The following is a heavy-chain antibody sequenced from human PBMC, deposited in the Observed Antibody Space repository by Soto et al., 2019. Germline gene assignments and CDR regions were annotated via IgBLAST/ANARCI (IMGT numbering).Heavy chain of an antibody. J-gene: IGHJ4*02. Sequence: GGSLRLSCAASGFTFSSYSMNWVRQAPEKGLEWVSSISSSSSYIYYADSVKGRFTISRDNAKNSLYLQMNSLRAEDTAVYYCARVQITIFGVVLNDYWGQGTLVTVSS. CDR2: ISSSSSYI. V-gene: IGHV3-21*01. CDR3: ARVQITIFGVVLNDY. D-gene: IGHD3-3*01. CDR1: GFTFSSYS.